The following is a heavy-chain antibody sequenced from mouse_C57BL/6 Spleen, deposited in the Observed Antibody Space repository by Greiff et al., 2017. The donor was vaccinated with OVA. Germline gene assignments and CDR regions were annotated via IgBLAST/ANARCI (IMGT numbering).Heavy chain of an antibody. D-gene: IGHD2-2*01. J-gene: IGHJ4*01. CDR3: AEIYYGYDGDY. Sequence: LEESGPELVKPGASVKISCKASGYAFSSSWMNWVKQRPGKGLEWIGRIYPGDGDTNYNGKFKGKATLTADKSSSTAYMQLSSLTSEDSAVYFCAEIYYGYDGDYWGQGTSVTVSS. V-gene: IGHV1-82*01. CDR1: GYAFSSSW. CDR2: IYPGDGDT.